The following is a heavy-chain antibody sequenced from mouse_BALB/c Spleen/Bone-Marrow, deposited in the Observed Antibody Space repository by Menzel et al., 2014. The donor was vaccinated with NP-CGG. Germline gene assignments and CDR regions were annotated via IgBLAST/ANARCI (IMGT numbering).Heavy chain of an antibody. V-gene: IGHV1S16*01. CDR1: GYTFTSYW. Sequence: VQLQQSGAELVKPGASVKLSCKASGYTFTSYWMHCVKLRPGQGFEWIGEINPSNGGTNYNEKFKRKATLTVDKSSSTAYMQLSSLTSEDSAVYYCTIGGFDYWGQGTTLTVSS. J-gene: IGHJ2*01. CDR3: TIGGFDY. CDR2: INPSNGGT.